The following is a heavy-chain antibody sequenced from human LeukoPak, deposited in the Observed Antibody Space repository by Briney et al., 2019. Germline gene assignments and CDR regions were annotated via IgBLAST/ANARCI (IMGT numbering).Heavy chain of an antibody. J-gene: IGHJ4*02. Sequence: SETLTLTCSVCVGSINIYYWIWIRQPPGEGLECIGYIDSTGSTVYNPSIKSRVTISIDGYKKQFSLKLSSVTAADTAVYSCARLKGTAMVNYWGQGTLVTVSS. V-gene: IGHV4-59*13. CDR1: VGSINIYY. D-gene: IGHD5-18*01. CDR2: IDSTGST. CDR3: ARLKGTAMVNY.